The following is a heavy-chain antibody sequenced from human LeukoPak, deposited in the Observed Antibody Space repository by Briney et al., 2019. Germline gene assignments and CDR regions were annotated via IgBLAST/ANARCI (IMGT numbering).Heavy chain of an antibody. D-gene: IGHD6-19*01. CDR2: ISYDGSNK. J-gene: IGHJ6*02. Sequence: GGSLRLSCAASGFTFSSYAMHWVRQAPGKGLEWVAVISYDGSNKYYADSVKGRFTISRDNSKNTLYLQMNSLRAEDTAAYYCARAKDPGIAVAGVYYGMDVWGQGTTVTVSS. CDR3: ARAKDPGIAVAGVYYGMDV. CDR1: GFTFSSYA. V-gene: IGHV3-30-3*01.